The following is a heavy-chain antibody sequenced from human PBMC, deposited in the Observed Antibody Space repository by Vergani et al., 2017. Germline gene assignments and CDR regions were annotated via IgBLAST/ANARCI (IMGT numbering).Heavy chain of an antibody. Sequence: QLLLQESGSGLVKPSQTLSLTCAVSGGSISSGGYSWSWIRQPPGKGLEWIGYIYHSGSTYYNPSLKSRVTLSVDRSKNQFSLKLSSVTAADTAVYYCAREGGPYAFDIWGQGTMVTVSS. D-gene: IGHD1-26*01. CDR3: AREGGPYAFDI. J-gene: IGHJ3*02. V-gene: IGHV4-30-2*01. CDR1: GGSISSGGYS. CDR2: IYHSGST.